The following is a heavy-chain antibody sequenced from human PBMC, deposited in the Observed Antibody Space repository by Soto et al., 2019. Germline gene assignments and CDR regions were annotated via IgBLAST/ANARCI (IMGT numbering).Heavy chain of an antibody. CDR2: MNPNSGDT. V-gene: IGHV1-8*01. CDR3: ARDDGGYAYIGY. Sequence: QVQLVQSGAEVQKPGASVKVSCKASGYTFTSYDINWVRQATGQGLEWMGRMNPNSGDTGFARKFQGRLTMTRNTSISTAYMELSGLRSEDTAIYYCARDDGGYAYIGYWGQGTLVTVSS. CDR1: GYTFTSYD. J-gene: IGHJ4*02. D-gene: IGHD5-12*01.